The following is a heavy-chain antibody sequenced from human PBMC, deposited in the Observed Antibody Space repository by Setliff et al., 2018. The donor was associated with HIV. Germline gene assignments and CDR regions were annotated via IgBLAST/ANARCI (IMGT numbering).Heavy chain of an antibody. Sequence: GASVKVSCKASGYTFTNYAIHWVRQAPGQRLEWMGWINAGNGNTKYSQEFQDRVTITRDTSASTAYMELSSLRSEDMAVYYCARTSGDAYNYEGAFDVWGQGTLVTVSS. V-gene: IGHV1-3*03. D-gene: IGHD5-12*01. CDR3: ARTSGDAYNYEGAFDV. CDR2: INAGNGNT. J-gene: IGHJ3*01. CDR1: GYTFTNYA.